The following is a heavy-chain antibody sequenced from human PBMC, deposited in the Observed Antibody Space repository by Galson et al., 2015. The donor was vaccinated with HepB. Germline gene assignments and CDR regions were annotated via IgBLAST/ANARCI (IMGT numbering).Heavy chain of an antibody. J-gene: IGHJ6*02. CDR3: ARDRLVDSYGPVDYYYYGMDV. V-gene: IGHV3-11*01. D-gene: IGHD5-18*01. Sequence: SLRLSCAASGFTFSDYYMSWIRQAPGKGLEWVSYISSSGSTIYYADSVKGRFTISRDNAKNSLYLQMNSLRAEDTAVYYCARDRLVDSYGPVDYYYYGMDVWGQGTTVTVSS. CDR2: ISSSGSTI. CDR1: GFTFSDYY.